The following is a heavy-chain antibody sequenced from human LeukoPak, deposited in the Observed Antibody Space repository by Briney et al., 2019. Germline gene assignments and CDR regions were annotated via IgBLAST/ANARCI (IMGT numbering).Heavy chain of an antibody. V-gene: IGHV3-74*01. CDR3: ARELSTGD. CDR1: GFTFSSYW. J-gene: IGHJ4*02. Sequence: GGSLRRSCAASGFTFSSYWMHWVRQAPGKGLVWVSRVSGDGSNTFYADSVKGRFTISRDNAKNTLYLQMNSLRAEDTAVYYCARELSTGDWGQGTLVTVSS. CDR2: VSGDGSNT. D-gene: IGHD7-27*01.